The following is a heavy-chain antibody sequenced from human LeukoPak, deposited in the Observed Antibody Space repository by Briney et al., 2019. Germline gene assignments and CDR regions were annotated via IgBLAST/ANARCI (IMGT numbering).Heavy chain of an antibody. J-gene: IGHJ4*02. V-gene: IGHV4-34*01. CDR3: ARASYGDYFDY. D-gene: IGHD4-17*01. CDR1: GGSFSGYY. Sequence: PSETLSLTCAVYGGSFSGYYWSWIRQPPGKGLEWIGEINHSGSTNYNPSLKSRVTISVDTSKNQFSLKLSSVTAADTAVYYCARASYGDYFDYWGQGTLVTVSS. CDR2: INHSGST.